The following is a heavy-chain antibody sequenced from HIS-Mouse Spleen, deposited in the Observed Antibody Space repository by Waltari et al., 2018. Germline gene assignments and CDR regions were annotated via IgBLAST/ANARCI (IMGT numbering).Heavy chain of an antibody. CDR2: IYYSGRT. CDR3: AREIPYSSSWYDWYFDL. D-gene: IGHD6-13*01. V-gene: IGHV4-39*07. CDR1: GGSISSSSYY. Sequence: QLQLQESGPGLVKPSETLSLTCTVSGGSISSSSYYWGWIRQPPGKGLEWIGSIYYSGRTYYNPSLKSRGTISVDTSKNQFSLDLSSVTAADTAVYYCAREIPYSSSWYDWYFDLWGRGTLVTVSS. J-gene: IGHJ2*01.